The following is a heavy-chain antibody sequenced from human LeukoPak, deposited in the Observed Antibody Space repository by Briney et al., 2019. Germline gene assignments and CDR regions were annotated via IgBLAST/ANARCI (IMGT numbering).Heavy chain of an antibody. CDR2: IYYSGST. J-gene: IGHJ4*02. CDR1: GGSISSGGYS. CDR3: ARYHYYDSSGYYWPYYFDY. D-gene: IGHD3-22*01. Sequence: SETLSLTCAVSGGSISSGGYSWSWIRQPPGKGLEWIGYIYYSGSTYYNPSLKSRVTISVDTSKNQFSLKLSSVTAADTAVYYCARYHYYDSSGYYWPYYFDYWGQGTLVTVSS. V-gene: IGHV4-30-4*01.